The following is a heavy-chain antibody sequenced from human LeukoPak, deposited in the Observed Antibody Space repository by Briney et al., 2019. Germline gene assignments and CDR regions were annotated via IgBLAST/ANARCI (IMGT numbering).Heavy chain of an antibody. Sequence: GGSLRLSCAASGFTLSSYSMNWVRQTPGKGLEWVSSISSSTYIYYVDSVKGRFTISRDNAKNSLYLQMNSLRAEDTAMYYCARDRGVYSRTLEDWGQGTLVTVSS. CDR3: ARDRGVYSRTLED. D-gene: IGHD6-13*01. CDR1: GFTLSSYS. J-gene: IGHJ4*02. V-gene: IGHV3-21*01. CDR2: ISSSTYI.